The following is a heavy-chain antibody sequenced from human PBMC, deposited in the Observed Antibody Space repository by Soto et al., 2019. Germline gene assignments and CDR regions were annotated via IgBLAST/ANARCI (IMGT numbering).Heavy chain of an antibody. V-gene: IGHV3-23*01. Sequence: EVQLLESGGGLVQPGGSLRLSCAASGFTFNTYVMNWVRQAPGKGLEWVSTISYSADKTHYADSVKGRFTISRDNSRDTPLLQMKSLRADDAAVYYCVRRARTATTNWGAFDVWGQGTMVTVSS. CDR3: VRRARTATTNWGAFDV. D-gene: IGHD1-7*01. CDR1: GFTFNTYV. CDR2: ISYSADKT. J-gene: IGHJ3*01.